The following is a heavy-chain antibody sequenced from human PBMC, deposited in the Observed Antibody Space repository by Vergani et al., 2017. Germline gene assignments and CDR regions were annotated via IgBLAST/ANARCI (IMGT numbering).Heavy chain of an antibody. CDR3: ARDRDQQLVSTLAFDL. D-gene: IGHD6-13*01. CDR2: INPNSGGT. V-gene: IGHV1-2*02. J-gene: IGHJ3*01. CDR1: GYTFTGYY. Sequence: QVQLVQSGAEVKKPGASVKVSCKASGYTFTGYYMHWVRQAPGQGLEWMGWINPNSGGTNYAQKFQGRVTMTRDTSISTAYMELSRRISDDTAVYYCARDRDQQLVSTLAFDLWGQGTMVTVSS.